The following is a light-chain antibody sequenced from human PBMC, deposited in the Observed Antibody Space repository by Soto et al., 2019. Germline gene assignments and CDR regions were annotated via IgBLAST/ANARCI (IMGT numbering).Light chain of an antibody. V-gene: IGLV1-40*01. CDR3: SSYTSSSTVV. CDR2: GNR. J-gene: IGLJ2*01. CDR1: NSNLGAGYD. Sequence: QPVLTQPPSVSGAPGQRVTISCTGNNSNLGAGYDVHWYQQLPGAAPKLVVFGNRNRPSGVPERFSGSKSGNTASLTISGLQAEDEADYYCSSYTSSSTVVFGGGTKLTVL.